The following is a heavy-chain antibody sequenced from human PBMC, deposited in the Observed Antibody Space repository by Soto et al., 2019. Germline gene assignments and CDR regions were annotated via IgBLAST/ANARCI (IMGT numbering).Heavy chain of an antibody. CDR2: VSNDGSNK. CDR1: EFTFSSYA. CDR3: AKDQSTNSRSYHALDV. Sequence: QVQLVESGGGVVQPGESLRLSCAASEFTFSSYAMHWVRQAPGKGLEWVAVVSNDGSNKYYGDSVKGRFTISRDNVKNTLNLQMNSLTAEDTAVYYCAKDQSTNSRSYHALDVWGQGTTVTVSS. D-gene: IGHD2-8*01. V-gene: IGHV3-30*18. J-gene: IGHJ6*02.